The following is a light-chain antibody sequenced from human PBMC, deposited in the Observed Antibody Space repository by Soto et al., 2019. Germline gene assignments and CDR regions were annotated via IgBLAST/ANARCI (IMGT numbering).Light chain of an antibody. Sequence: QSVLTQPPSVSGAPGQRVTISCTGSSCNIGAGYDVHWYQQLPGKAPKLLIYGNINRPSGVPDRFSGSKSGTSASLAITGLQEEEEDDYYCQSYDSSLSGGVFGGGTKLTVL. CDR2: GNI. CDR1: SCNIGAGYD. CDR3: QSYDSSLSGGV. V-gene: IGLV1-40*01. J-gene: IGLJ3*02.